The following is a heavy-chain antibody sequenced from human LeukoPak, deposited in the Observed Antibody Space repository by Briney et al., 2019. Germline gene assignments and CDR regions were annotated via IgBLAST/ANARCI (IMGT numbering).Heavy chain of an antibody. Sequence: SETLSLTCAVSGGSFSGYYWSWIRQPPGKGLEWIGEINHSGSTNYYPSLKSRVTISVDTSKNQFSLKLSSVTAADTAVYYCARGFVTMIVVVPLRGDHYYGMDVWGQGTTVTVSS. CDR2: INHSGST. J-gene: IGHJ6*02. V-gene: IGHV4-34*01. CDR3: ARGFVTMIVVVPLRGDHYYGMDV. D-gene: IGHD3-22*01. CDR1: GGSFSGYY.